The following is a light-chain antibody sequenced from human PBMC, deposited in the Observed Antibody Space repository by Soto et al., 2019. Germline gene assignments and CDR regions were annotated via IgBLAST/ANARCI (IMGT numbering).Light chain of an antibody. J-gene: IGKJ4*01. CDR2: DTS. V-gene: IGKV3D-20*02. Sequence: PGEIATVSCRASQSVCGSSLAWYQQRPGQAPRLLIYDTSKRATGIPDRFSGSGSGTDFTLTISRLEPEDFAVYYCQQRSNWTLTFGGGTKVDIK. CDR1: QSVCGSS. CDR3: QQRSNWTLT.